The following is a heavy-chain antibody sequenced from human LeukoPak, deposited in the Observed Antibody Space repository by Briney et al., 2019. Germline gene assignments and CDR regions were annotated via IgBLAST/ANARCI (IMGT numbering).Heavy chain of an antibody. Sequence: SETLSLTCAVYGGSFSGYYWSWIRQPPGHGLEWIGYIYYSGSTNYNPSLKSRVTISVDTSKNQFSLKLSSVTAADTAVYYCARAVAVPINWFDPWGQGTLVTVSS. V-gene: IGHV4-59*01. CDR3: ARAVAVPINWFDP. CDR1: GGSFSGYY. D-gene: IGHD6-19*01. J-gene: IGHJ5*02. CDR2: IYYSGST.